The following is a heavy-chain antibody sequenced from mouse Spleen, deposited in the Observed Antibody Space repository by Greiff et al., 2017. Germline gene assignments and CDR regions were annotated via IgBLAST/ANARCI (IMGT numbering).Heavy chain of an antibody. Sequence: EVQLVESGGGLVKPGGSLKLSCAASGFTFSSYTMSWVRQTPAKRLEWVATISSGGGNTYYPDSVKGRFTISRDNARNTLYLQMSSLRSEDTAMYYCARHNDYFDYWGQGTTLTVSS. J-gene: IGHJ2*01. V-gene: IGHV5-9*04. CDR1: GFTFSSYT. CDR2: ISSGGGNT. CDR3: ARHNDYFDY. D-gene: IGHD1-3*01.